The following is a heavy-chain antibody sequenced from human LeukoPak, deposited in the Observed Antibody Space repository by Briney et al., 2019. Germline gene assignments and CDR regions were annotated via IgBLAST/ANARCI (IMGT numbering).Heavy chain of an antibody. J-gene: IGHJ5*02. Sequence: AASVKVSCKASGYTFTGYYMHWVRQAPGQGLEWMGWINPNSGGTNYAQKFQGRVTMTRDTSISTAYMELSSLRSEDTALYHCVRSFPRYIPAAGTGGGSWGQGTLVTVSS. V-gene: IGHV1-2*02. CDR2: INPNSGGT. CDR3: VRSFPRYIPAAGTGGGS. CDR1: GYTFTGYY. D-gene: IGHD6-13*01.